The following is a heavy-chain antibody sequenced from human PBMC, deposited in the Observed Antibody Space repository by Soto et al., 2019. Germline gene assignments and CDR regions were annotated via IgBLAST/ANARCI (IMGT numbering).Heavy chain of an antibody. CDR3: AALVAATYYFAY. CDR2: IIPIFGTA. D-gene: IGHD2-15*01. CDR1: GGTFSSYA. Sequence: SVKVSCKASGGTFSSYAISWVRQAPGQGLEWMGGIIPIFGTANYAQKFQGRVTITADESTSTAYMELSSLRSEDTAVYYCAALVAATYYFAYWGQGTLVTVSS. V-gene: IGHV1-69*13. J-gene: IGHJ4*02.